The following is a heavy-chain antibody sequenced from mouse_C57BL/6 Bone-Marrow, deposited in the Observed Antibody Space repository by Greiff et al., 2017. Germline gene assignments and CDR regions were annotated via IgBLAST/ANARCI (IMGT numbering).Heavy chain of an antibody. J-gene: IGHJ4*01. CDR2: IDPENCDT. CDR3: TTGYDGYYAMDY. CDR1: GFNIKDDY. Sequence: VQLQQSGAELVRPGASVKLSCTASGFNIKDDYMPWVKQRPEQGLEWIGWIDPENCDTEYASKFQGQATISADTSSTTAYLQLSSLTSEDTAVYYCTTGYDGYYAMDYWGQGTAVTVSS. D-gene: IGHD2-3*01. V-gene: IGHV14-4*01.